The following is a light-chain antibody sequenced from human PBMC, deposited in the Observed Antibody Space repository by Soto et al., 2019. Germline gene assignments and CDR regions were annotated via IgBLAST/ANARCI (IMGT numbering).Light chain of an antibody. Sequence: QSVLTKPPSASGSPGQSVAISCTGTSTDVGAYNYVSWYQQHPGKAPKLIIYEVTKRPSGVPDRFSGSKSGNTASLTVSGLQAEDEADYYCTSYAGSNIYYVFGTGTKLTVL. V-gene: IGLV2-8*01. CDR2: EVT. CDR3: TSYAGSNIYYV. J-gene: IGLJ1*01. CDR1: STDVGAYNY.